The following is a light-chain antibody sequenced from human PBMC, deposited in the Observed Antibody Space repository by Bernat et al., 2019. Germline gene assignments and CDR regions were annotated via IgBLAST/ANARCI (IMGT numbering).Light chain of an antibody. V-gene: IGKV3-11*01. CDR3: QQRRDWPIT. CDR2: DTF. J-gene: IGKJ5*01. CDR1: QSIDSY. Sequence: EVVLTQSPATLSLSPGERATLSCRASQSIDSYVVWYQQKPGQAPRPLIYDTFNRATGIPARFSGGGSGTDFTLTISSLEPEDFAVYYCQQRRDWPITFGQGTRLQI.